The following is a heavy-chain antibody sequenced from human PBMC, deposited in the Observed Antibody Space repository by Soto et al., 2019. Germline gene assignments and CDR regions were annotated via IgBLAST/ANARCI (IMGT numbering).Heavy chain of an antibody. CDR1: GFTFSSYA. D-gene: IGHD1-26*01. V-gene: IGHV3-30-3*01. CDR3: ARDAEWELLGPYYYGMDV. Sequence: GGSLRLSCAASGFTFSSYAMHWVRQAPGKGLEWVAVISYDGSNKYYADSVKGRFTISRDNSKNTLYLQMNSLSAEDTAVYYCARDAEWELLGPYYYGMDVWGQGTTVTVSS. J-gene: IGHJ6*02. CDR2: ISYDGSNK.